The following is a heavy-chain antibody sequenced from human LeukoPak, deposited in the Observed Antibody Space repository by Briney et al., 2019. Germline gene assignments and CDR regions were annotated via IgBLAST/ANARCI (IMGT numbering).Heavy chain of an antibody. CDR3: AKDLSPVAGIGDDAFDI. J-gene: IGHJ3*02. D-gene: IGHD6-19*01. Sequence: GGSLRLSCVVSGFDFSGFSMSWVRQAPGKGLEWVAFIRYDGSNKYYADSVKGRFTISRDNSKNTLYLQMNSLRAEDTAVYYCAKDLSPVAGIGDDAFDIWGQGTTVTVSS. CDR1: GFDFSGFS. CDR2: IRYDGSNK. V-gene: IGHV3-30*02.